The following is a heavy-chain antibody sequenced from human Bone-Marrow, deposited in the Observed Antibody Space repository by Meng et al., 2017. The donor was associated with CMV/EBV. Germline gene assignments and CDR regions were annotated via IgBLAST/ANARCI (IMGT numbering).Heavy chain of an antibody. CDR2: IYRGGTT. V-gene: IGHV3-53*01. CDR1: EFTVSTKY. CDR3: ATSYYRTFDY. Sequence: GESLKISCEASEFTVSTKYMGWARQAPGKGLEWVSIIYRGGTTYYADSVRGRFTISRDTSKNTLFLQMNSLRAEATAVYYCATSYYRTFDYWGQGTLVTVSS. D-gene: IGHD1-26*01. J-gene: IGHJ4*02.